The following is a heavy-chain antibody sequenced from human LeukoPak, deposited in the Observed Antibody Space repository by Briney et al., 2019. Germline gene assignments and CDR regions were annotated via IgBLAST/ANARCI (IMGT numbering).Heavy chain of an antibody. Sequence: ASVKVSCKASGGTFSSYAISWVRQAPGQGLEWMGGIIPIFGTANYAQKFQGRVTITAGESTSTAYMELSRLRSDDTAVYYCARGGSSWYEGYSYGLYYFDYWGQGTLVTVSS. CDR1: GGTFSSYA. D-gene: IGHD5-18*01. V-gene: IGHV1-69*01. CDR3: ARGGSSWYEGYSYGLYYFDY. CDR2: IIPIFGTA. J-gene: IGHJ4*02.